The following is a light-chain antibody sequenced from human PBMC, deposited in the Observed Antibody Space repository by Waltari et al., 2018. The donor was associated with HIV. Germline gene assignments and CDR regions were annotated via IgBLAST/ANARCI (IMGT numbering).Light chain of an antibody. Sequence: DIQMTQSPSPVSGSVGGRVTITCRASQGVGSSLAWYQQKPGKAPKLLINSASSLQSGVPSRFSGSGSGTDFSLTISSLQPEDFTTYYCQQTNSFPFTFGPGTKVDFK. CDR2: SAS. CDR1: QGVGSS. J-gene: IGKJ3*01. CDR3: QQTNSFPFT. V-gene: IGKV1-12*02.